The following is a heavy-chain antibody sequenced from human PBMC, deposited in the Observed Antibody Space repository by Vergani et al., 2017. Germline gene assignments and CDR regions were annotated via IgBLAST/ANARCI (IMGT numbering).Heavy chain of an antibody. Sequence: QLQLQESGPGLVKPSETLSLTCTVSGGSISSSSYYWGWIRQPPGKGLEWIGSIYYSGSTYYNPSLKSRVTISVDTSKNQFSLKLSSVTAADTAVYYCASSPFTIFGVVNWFDPWGQGTLVTVSS. J-gene: IGHJ5*02. V-gene: IGHV4-39*07. CDR2: IYYSGST. CDR3: ASSPFTIFGVVNWFDP. CDR1: GGSISSSSYY. D-gene: IGHD3-3*01.